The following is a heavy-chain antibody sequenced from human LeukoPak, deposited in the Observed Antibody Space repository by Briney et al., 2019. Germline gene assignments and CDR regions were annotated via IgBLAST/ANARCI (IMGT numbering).Heavy chain of an antibody. V-gene: IGHV4-34*01. Sequence: SETLSLTCAVYGGSFSGYYWSWIRQPPGKGLEWIGEINHSGSTNYNPSLKSRVTISVDTSKNQFSPKLSSVTAADTAVYYCARGSLAVPRTYYYYYYMDVWGKGTTVTVSS. CDR3: ARGSLAVPRTYYYYYYMDV. CDR1: GGSFSGYY. CDR2: INHSGST. J-gene: IGHJ6*03. D-gene: IGHD6-19*01.